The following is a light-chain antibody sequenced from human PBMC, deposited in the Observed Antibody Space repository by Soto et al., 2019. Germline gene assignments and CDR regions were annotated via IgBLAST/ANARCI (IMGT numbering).Light chain of an antibody. CDR2: EAS. V-gene: IGKV1-39*01. CDR1: RSISTS. J-gene: IGKJ1*01. CDR3: QQSYSTPWT. Sequence: DIQMTQSPSSLSASVGDRVTVTCRASRSISTSLNWYQQKPGKAPKLLIYEASSLQSGVPSRFSGSGSGTDFTLTISSLQHEDFPTYYCQQSYSTPWTFGQGTKLDIK.